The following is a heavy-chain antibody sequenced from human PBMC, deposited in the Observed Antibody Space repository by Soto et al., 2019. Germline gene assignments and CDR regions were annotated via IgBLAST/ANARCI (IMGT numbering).Heavy chain of an antibody. Sequence: SVKVSCKAAGGTFNSYAISWVRQAPGQGLEWMGGIIPIFGTANYAQKFQGRVTITADESTSTAYMELSSLRSEDTAVYYCARDEDIVVVPAAMNYYYYYGMDVWGQGTKVTVSS. D-gene: IGHD2-2*01. CDR3: ARDEDIVVVPAAMNYYYYYGMDV. CDR2: IIPIFGTA. V-gene: IGHV1-69*13. CDR1: GGTFNSYA. J-gene: IGHJ6*02.